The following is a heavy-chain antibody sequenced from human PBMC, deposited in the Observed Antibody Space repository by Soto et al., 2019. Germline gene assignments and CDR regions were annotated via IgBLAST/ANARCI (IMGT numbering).Heavy chain of an antibody. CDR3: ARGQDEIPFDY. CDR1: GFTVSSNY. Sequence: EVQLVETGGGLIQPGGSLRLSCAASGFTVSSNYMSWVRQAPGKGLEWVSVIYSGGSTYYADSVKGRFTISRDNSKITLYLQMNSLRAEDTAVYYCARGQDEIPFDYWGQGTLVTVSS. J-gene: IGHJ4*02. V-gene: IGHV3-53*02. CDR2: IYSGGST.